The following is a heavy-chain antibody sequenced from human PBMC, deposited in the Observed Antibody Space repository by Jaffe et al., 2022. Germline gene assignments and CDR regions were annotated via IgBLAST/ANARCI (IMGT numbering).Heavy chain of an antibody. J-gene: IGHJ2*01. CDR3: TTEGYGGIYWYFDL. D-gene: IGHD4-17*01. CDR2: IKSKTDGGTT. Sequence: EVQLVESGGGLVKPGGSLRLSCAASGFTFSNAWMSWVRQAPGKGLEWVGRIKSKTDGGTTDYAAPVKGRFTISRDDSKNTLYLQMNSLKTEDTAVYYCTTEGYGGIYWYFDLWGRGTLVTVSS. V-gene: IGHV3-15*01. CDR1: GFTFSNAW.